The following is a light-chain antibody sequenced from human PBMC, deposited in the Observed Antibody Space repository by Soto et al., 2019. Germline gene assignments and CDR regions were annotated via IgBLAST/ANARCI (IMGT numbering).Light chain of an antibody. J-gene: IGKJ5*01. Sequence: EIVMTQXPXTXXXSXXXRAXLSXRASQSVSSNLAWYQQKPGQAPRLLIYGASTRATGIPARFSGSGSGTEFTLTISSLQSEDFAVYYCQQYGSPPITFGQGTRLEIK. V-gene: IGKV3-15*01. CDR1: QSVSSN. CDR2: GAS. CDR3: QQYGSPPIT.